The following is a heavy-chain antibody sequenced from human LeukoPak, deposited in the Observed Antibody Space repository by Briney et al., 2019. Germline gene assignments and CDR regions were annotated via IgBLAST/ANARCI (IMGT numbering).Heavy chain of an antibody. Sequence: PGGSLRLSCAASGFTFDDYAMHWVRQAPGKGLEWVSGISWNSGSIGYADSVKGRFTISRDNAKNSLYLQMNSLRAEDTALYYCAKGTTVRGVIGNWFDPWGQGTLVTVSS. D-gene: IGHD3-10*01. CDR2: ISWNSGSI. J-gene: IGHJ5*02. CDR1: GFTFDDYA. V-gene: IGHV3-9*01. CDR3: AKGTTVRGVIGNWFDP.